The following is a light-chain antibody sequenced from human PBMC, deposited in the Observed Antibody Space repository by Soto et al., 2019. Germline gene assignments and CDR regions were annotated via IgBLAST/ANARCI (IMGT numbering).Light chain of an antibody. J-gene: IGKJ2*01. CDR3: QQYNSYPYT. CDR1: QRITNW. Sequence: DIQMTQSPSTLSASIGDRVTITCRASQRITNWLVWYQQKPGKAPKLLIYKASSLESGVSSRFSGSGSGTEFTLTISSLQPDDVATYYCQQYNSYPYTFGQWTQLAIQ. CDR2: KAS. V-gene: IGKV1-5*03.